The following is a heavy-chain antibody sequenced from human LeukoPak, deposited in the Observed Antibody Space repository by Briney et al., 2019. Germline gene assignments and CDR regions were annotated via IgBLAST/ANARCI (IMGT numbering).Heavy chain of an antibody. V-gene: IGHV3-9*01. CDR1: GFTFDDYA. CDR3: ARAGSYGNWFDH. Sequence: PGRSLRLSCAASGFTFDDYAMHWVRQAPGKGLEWVSGISWNSGSIGYADSVKGRFTISRDNAKNSLYLQMNSLRAEDTALYYCARAGSYGNWFDHWGQGTLVTVSS. CDR2: ISWNSGSI. J-gene: IGHJ5*02. D-gene: IGHD1-26*01.